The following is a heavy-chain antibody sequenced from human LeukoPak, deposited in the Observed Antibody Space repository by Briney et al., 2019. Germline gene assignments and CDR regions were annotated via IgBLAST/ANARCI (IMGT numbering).Heavy chain of an antibody. CDR3: ARRSKVGATEYFDY. Sequence: SGTLSLTCTVSGGSISSYYWSWIRQPPGKGLEWIGYIYYSGSTNYNPSLKSRVTISVDTSKNQFSLKLSSVTAADTAVYYCARRSKVGATEYFDYWGQGTLVTVSS. V-gene: IGHV4-59*08. J-gene: IGHJ4*02. CDR1: GGSISSYY. CDR2: IYYSGST. D-gene: IGHD1-26*01.